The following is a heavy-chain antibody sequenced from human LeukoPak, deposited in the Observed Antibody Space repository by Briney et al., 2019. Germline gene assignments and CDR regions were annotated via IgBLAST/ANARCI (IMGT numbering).Heavy chain of an antibody. CDR1: GYRFAGYW. CDR2: IYPGDSDT. CDR3: ARLAYCGGDCYRTTRGYFQH. Sequence: GESLKISCKGSGYRFAGYWIGWVRQMPGKGLEWMGIIYPGDSDTRYSPSFQGQVTISADKSISTAYLQWSSLKASDTAIYYCARLAYCGGDCYRTTRGYFQHWGQGTLVTVSS. D-gene: IGHD2-21*02. V-gene: IGHV5-51*01. J-gene: IGHJ1*01.